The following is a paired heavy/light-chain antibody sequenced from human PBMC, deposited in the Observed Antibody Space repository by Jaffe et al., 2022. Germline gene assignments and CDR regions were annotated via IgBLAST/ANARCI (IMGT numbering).Heavy chain of an antibody. Sequence: EVQLVESGGNLVKPGGSLRLSCAASGFTFSNAWMTWVRQAPGKGLEWVGRIKSRTEGATADYGAPVKGRFTISRDDSRNTVYLQMNSLQIEDTALYYCTLGLCIASKCHYDDAFDFWGQGTVVTVSS. V-gene: IGHV3-15*01. D-gene: IGHD3-3*01. CDR1: GFTFSNAW. CDR2: IKSRTEGATA. CDR3: TLGLCIASKCHYDDAFDF. J-gene: IGHJ3*01.
Light chain of an antibody. V-gene: IGLV2-14*01. Sequence: QSALTQPASVSGSPGQSITISCTGTSSDIGTYNYVSWYQQHPGKAPKLMTYEVSNRPSGVSNRFSGSKSGNTASLTISGLQAEDEADYYCSSYTGRNTLVVFGGGTKLTVL. CDR3: SSYTGRNTLVV. CDR2: EVS. CDR1: SSDIGTYNY. J-gene: IGLJ2*01.